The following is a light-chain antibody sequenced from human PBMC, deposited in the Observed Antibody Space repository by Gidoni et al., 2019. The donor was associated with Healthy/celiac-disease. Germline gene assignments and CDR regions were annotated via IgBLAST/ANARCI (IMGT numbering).Light chain of an antibody. CDR3: QQRSNWPPLT. CDR1: QSVSSY. V-gene: IGKV3-11*01. J-gene: IGKJ4*01. CDR2: DAS. Sequence: DIVLPQFPAPLSLSPGERATLSCRASQSVSSYVAWYQQKPGQAPRLLIYDASNRATGIPARFSGSGSGTDFTLTISSLGPEDCAVYYCQQRSNWPPLTFGGGTKVEIK.